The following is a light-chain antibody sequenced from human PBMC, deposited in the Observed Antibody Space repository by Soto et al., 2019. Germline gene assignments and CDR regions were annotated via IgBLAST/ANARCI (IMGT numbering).Light chain of an antibody. CDR3: ASWDDRLGAVI. CDR1: SSDVGVYNY. J-gene: IGLJ2*01. V-gene: IGLV2-14*01. CDR2: DVS. Sequence: QSALTQPASVSGSPGQSITISCTGSSSDVGVYNYVSWYQQHPGKAPKLIIYDVSNRPSGVSNRFSGSKSGNTASLTISGLQAEDEADYYCASWDDRLGAVIFGGGTKLTVL.